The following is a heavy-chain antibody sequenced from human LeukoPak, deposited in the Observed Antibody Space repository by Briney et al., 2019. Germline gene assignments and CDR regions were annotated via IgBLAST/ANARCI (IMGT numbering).Heavy chain of an antibody. Sequence: PSETLSLTCTVSGGSISSYYWSWIRQPPGKGLEWIGYIYYSGSTNYNPSLKSRVTISVDTSKNQFSLKLSSVTAADTAVYYCARLDTAMVPSFDYWGQGTLVTVSS. D-gene: IGHD5-18*01. CDR1: GGSISSYY. CDR2: IYYSGST. J-gene: IGHJ4*02. CDR3: ARLDTAMVPSFDY. V-gene: IGHV4-59*08.